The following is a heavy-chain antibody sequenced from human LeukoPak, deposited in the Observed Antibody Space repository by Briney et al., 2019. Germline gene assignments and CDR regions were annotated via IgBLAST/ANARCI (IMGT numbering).Heavy chain of an antibody. CDR2: ISAYNGNT. CDR3: ARDHEPGYYDSSGYPT. V-gene: IGHV1-18*01. D-gene: IGHD3-22*01. CDR1: GYTFTSYG. Sequence: ASVKVSCKASGYTFTSYGIGWVRQAPGQGLEWMGWISAYNGNTNYAQKLQGRVTMTTDTSTSTAYMELRSLGSDDTAVYYCARDHEPGYYDSSGYPTWGQGTLVTVSS. J-gene: IGHJ5*02.